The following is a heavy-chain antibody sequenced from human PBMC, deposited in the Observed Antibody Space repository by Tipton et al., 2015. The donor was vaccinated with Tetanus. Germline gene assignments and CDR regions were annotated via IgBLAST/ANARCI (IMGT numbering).Heavy chain of an antibody. V-gene: IGHV4-4*07. CDR2: VYSSGST. J-gene: IGHJ4*01. CDR1: GGPIISYY. D-gene: IGHD2-8*02. Sequence: TLSLTCTVSGGPIISYYWSWIRQPAGKGLEWIGRVYSSGSTHYNPSLKSRVTMSLDTSKKQFSLSLNSVTAADTAVYYCARYHCTGTTCQHLDHWGQGTLVTVSS. CDR3: ARYHCTGTTCQHLDH.